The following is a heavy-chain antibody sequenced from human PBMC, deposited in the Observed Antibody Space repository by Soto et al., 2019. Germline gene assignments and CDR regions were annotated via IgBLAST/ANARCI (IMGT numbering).Heavy chain of an antibody. J-gene: IGHJ4*02. CDR3: AKDYYGSGPSIAY. V-gene: IGHV3-30*18. Sequence: QVQLVESGGGVVQPGRSLRLSCAASGFTFSSYGMHWVRQAPGKGLEGVAVISYDGSNKYYADSVKGRFTISRDNSKNRLYLQMNSLRAEDTAVYYCAKDYYGSGPSIAYWGQGTLVTVSS. CDR1: GFTFSSYG. CDR2: ISYDGSNK. D-gene: IGHD3-10*01.